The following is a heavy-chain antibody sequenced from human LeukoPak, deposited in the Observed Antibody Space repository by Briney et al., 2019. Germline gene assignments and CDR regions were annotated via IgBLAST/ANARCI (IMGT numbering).Heavy chain of an antibody. D-gene: IGHD3-3*01. CDR2: ISGSGGTT. CDR3: AKIGVSDYDFWSGHSFDY. Sequence: GGSLRLSCVASGFTFNRNAMSWVRQAPGKGLEWVSAISGSGGTTDYADSVKGRFTISRDNSKNTLYLQMNSLRAEDTAVYYCAKIGVSDYDFWSGHSFDYWGQGTLVTVSS. J-gene: IGHJ4*02. CDR1: GFTFNRNA. V-gene: IGHV3-23*01.